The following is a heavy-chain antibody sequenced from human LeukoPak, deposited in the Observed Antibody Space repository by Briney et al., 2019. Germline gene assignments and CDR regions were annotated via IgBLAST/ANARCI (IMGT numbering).Heavy chain of an antibody. J-gene: IGHJ5*02. Sequence: SETLSLTCTVSGGSISSYYWSWIRQPPGKGLEWIGYIYYSGSTNYNPSLKSRVSVDTSKNQFSLKLSSVTAADTAVYYCARGTEGSTRWTTPGGGGPVATFSS. V-gene: IGHV4-59*01. CDR1: GGSISSYY. CDR2: IYYSGST. CDR3: ARGTEGSTRWTTP. D-gene: IGHD2-2*01.